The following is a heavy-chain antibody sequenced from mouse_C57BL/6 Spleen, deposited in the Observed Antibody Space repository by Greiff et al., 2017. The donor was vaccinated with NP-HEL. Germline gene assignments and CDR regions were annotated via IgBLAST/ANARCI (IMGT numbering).Heavy chain of an antibody. CDR2: IDPNSGGT. CDR3: ARVTTVVEDWYFDV. J-gene: IGHJ1*03. CDR1: GYTFTSYW. D-gene: IGHD1-1*01. Sequence: QVQLKQPGAELVKPGASVKLSCKASGYTFTSYWMHWVKQRPGRGLEWIGRIDPNSGGTKYNEKFKSKATLTVDKPSSTAYMQLSSLTSEDSAVYFCARVTTVVEDWYFDVWGTGTTVTVSS. V-gene: IGHV1-72*01.